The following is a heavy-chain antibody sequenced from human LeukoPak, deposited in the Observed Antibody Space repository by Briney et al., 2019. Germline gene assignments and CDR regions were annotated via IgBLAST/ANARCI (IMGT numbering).Heavy chain of an antibody. J-gene: IGHJ5*02. Sequence: ASVKVSCKASGYTFTGYYMHWVRQAPGQGLEWMGWINPNSGGTNYAQKFQGRVTMTRDTSISTAYMELSRLRSDDTAVYYSARFKLAAAVVLLTEYNWFDPWGQGTLVTVSS. V-gene: IGHV1-2*02. D-gene: IGHD6-13*01. CDR3: ARFKLAAAVVLLTEYNWFDP. CDR1: GYTFTGYY. CDR2: INPNSGGT.